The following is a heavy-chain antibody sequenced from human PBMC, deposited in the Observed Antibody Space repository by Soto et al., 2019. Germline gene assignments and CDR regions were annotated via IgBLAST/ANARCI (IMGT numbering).Heavy chain of an antibody. CDR1: GYTFTRSG. D-gene: IGHD3-22*01. V-gene: IGHV1-18*01. CDR2: ISTYNGDT. J-gene: IGHJ5*02. CDR3: ASSGDSSGYYEDWFDP. Sequence: ASVKVSCKASGYTFTRSGISWVRQAPGQGLEWMGWISTYNGDTNYAQTFQGRVTMTTDTSTSTVHMELSSLRSEDTAVYYCASSGDSSGYYEDWFDPWGQGTLVTVSS.